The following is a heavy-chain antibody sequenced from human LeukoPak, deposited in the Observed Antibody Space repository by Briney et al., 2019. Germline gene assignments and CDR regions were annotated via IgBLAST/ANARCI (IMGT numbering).Heavy chain of an antibody. Sequence: AGPLRLSCAASGFTVSSNYLTWVRQAPAKGLEWVSIIYAGGMTYYADSVKGRFTISSDNPKNMLYLQMHSLRAADTAVYYCARGTSRTSPLSGYYWGYFDYWGKGTLVTVSS. V-gene: IGHV3-66*02. J-gene: IGHJ4*02. CDR2: IYAGGMT. CDR3: ARGTSRTSPLSGYYWGYFDY. D-gene: IGHD3-3*01. CDR1: GFTVSSNY.